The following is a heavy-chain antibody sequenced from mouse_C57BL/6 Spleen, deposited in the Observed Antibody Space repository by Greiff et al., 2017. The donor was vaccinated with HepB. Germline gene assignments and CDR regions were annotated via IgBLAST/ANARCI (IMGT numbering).Heavy chain of an antibody. CDR1: GFTFSDYG. CDR3: ARRTRDYAMDY. V-gene: IGHV5-17*01. Sequence: EVKLVESGGGLVKPGGSLKLSCAASGFTFSDYGMHWVRQAPEKGLEWVAYISSGSSTIYYADTVKGRFTISRDNAKNTLFLQMTSLRSEDTAMYYCARRTRDYAMDYWGQGTSVTVSS. J-gene: IGHJ4*01. CDR2: ISSGSSTI.